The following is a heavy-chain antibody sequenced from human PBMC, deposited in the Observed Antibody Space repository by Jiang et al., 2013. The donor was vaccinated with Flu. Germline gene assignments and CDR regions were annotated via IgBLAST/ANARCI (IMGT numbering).Heavy chain of an antibody. Sequence: GVVQPGRSLRLSCAASGFTFGDYAMHWVRQAPGKGLEWVSLISYDGNIQYYADSVRGRFTISKDSSESTLYLQMSSLRPEDTAVYYCAREIRGFYSAYWGQGTLVTVSS. V-gene: IGHV3-30-3*01. J-gene: IGHJ4*02. CDR1: GFTFGDYA. CDR3: AREIRGFYSAY. D-gene: IGHD2-15*01. CDR2: ISYDGNIQ.